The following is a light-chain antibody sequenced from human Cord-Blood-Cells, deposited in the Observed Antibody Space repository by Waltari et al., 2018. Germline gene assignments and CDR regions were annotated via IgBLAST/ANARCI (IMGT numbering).Light chain of an antibody. CDR3: QQANSFPFT. V-gene: IGKV1-39*01. CDR1: QSISSY. CDR2: AAS. Sequence: DIQMTQSPSSLSASVGDRVTITCRASQSISSYLNWYQQKPGKAPKLLIYAASSLQSGVPSRFSGSGSGTDFTLTISSLQPVDFATYYCQQANSFPFTFGPGTKVDIK. J-gene: IGKJ3*01.